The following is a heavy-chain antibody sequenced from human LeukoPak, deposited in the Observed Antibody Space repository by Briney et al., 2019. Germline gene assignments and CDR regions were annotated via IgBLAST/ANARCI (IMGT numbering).Heavy chain of an antibody. V-gene: IGHV3-23*01. CDR3: VKHVGSRWSNNRFDP. J-gene: IGHJ5*02. CDR1: GFTFDSYA. CDR2: VSRFGGTT. D-gene: IGHD6-13*01. Sequence: PGGSLRLSCAVSGFTFDSYAMSWVRQAPGKGLEWVSAVSRFGGTTYYADSAKGRFTISRDNSNNTVYLQMNSLRVGDTALYYCVKHVGSRWSNNRFDPWGQGTLVTVS.